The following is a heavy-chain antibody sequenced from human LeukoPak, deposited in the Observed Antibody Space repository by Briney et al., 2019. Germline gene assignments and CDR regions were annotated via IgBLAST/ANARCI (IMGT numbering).Heavy chain of an antibody. CDR2: IYQSGTT. D-gene: IGHD1-14*01. Sequence: SGTLSLTCTVFGGFITSGIHWWSWARQTPGKGLEWIGEIYQSGTTNYKPSLKSRVTMSLDKSRNLFSLQLSSVTAADTAVYYCARHGNAIPPDQWGQGTLVTVSS. V-gene: IGHV4-4*02. CDR1: GGFITSGIHW. J-gene: IGHJ4*02. CDR3: ARHGNAIPPDQ.